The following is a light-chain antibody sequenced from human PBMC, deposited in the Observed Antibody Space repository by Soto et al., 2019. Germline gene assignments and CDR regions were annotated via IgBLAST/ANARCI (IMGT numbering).Light chain of an antibody. CDR1: SSNIGSNT. J-gene: IGLJ1*01. V-gene: IGLV1-44*01. CDR3: AAWDDSLNGRV. Sequence: QSVLTQPHSASGTPGQRGTISCSGSSSNIGSNTVNWYQQLPGTAPKLLIYSNNQRPSGVPDRFSGSKSGTSASLAISGLQAEDEADYYCAAWDDSLNGRVFGTGTKLTVL. CDR2: SNN.